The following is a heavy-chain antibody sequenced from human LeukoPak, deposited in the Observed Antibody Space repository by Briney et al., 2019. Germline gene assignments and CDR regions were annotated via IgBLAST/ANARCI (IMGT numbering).Heavy chain of an antibody. CDR2: MNPNSGNT. V-gene: IGHV1-8*03. D-gene: IGHD3-10*01. CDR3: ARETLVYGSGRTYYFDY. J-gene: IGHJ4*02. Sequence: ASVKVSCKASGYTFTSYDINWVRQATGQGLEWMGWMNPNSGNTGYAQKFQDRVTITRNTSISTAYMELSSLRSEDTAVYYCARETLVYGSGRTYYFDYWGQGTLVTVSS. CDR1: GYTFTSYD.